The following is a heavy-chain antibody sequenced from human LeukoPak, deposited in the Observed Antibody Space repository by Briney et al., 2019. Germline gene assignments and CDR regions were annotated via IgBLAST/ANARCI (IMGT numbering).Heavy chain of an antibody. CDR1: GGSITSGSYY. CDR2: IYTSGST. D-gene: IGHD3-9*01. Sequence: TSETLSLTCTVSGGSITSGSYYWSWIRQPAGKGLEWIGRIYTSGSTNYNPSLKSRVTISVDTSKNQFSLKLSSVTAADTAVYYCARDPDYDILTGPRGYWGQGTLVTVSS. V-gene: IGHV4-61*02. CDR3: ARDPDYDILTGPRGY. J-gene: IGHJ4*02.